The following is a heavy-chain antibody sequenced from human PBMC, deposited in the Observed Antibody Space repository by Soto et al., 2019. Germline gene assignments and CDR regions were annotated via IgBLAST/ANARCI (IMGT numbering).Heavy chain of an antibody. CDR3: ARDLLSSSWYFAFDI. D-gene: IGHD6-13*01. J-gene: IGHJ3*02. V-gene: IGHV1-18*01. CDR1: GYTFTSYG. Sequence: ASVKVSCKASGYTFTSYGISWVRQAPGQGLEWMGWISAYNGNTNYAQKLQGRVTTTRDTSASTAYMELSSLRSEDTAVYYCARDLLSSSWYFAFDIWGQGTMVTV. CDR2: ISAYNGNT.